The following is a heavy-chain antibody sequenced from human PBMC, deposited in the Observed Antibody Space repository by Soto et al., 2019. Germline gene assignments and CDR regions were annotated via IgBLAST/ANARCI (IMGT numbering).Heavy chain of an antibody. Sequence: QVQLVQSGAEVKKPGASVKVSCKASGYTFTNYYIHWVRQAPGQGLEWMGIINPSGGSTDYTQKFQDRVTMSRDTSTSTVYMELSSLRSEDMAVYYCARDHRLLWFGELLIWGQGTLVTVSS. V-gene: IGHV1-46*01. CDR3: ARDHRLLWFGELLI. CDR1: GYTFTNYY. CDR2: INPSGGST. D-gene: IGHD3-10*01. J-gene: IGHJ4*02.